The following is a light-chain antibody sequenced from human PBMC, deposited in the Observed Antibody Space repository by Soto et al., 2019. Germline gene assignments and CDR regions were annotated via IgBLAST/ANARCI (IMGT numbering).Light chain of an antibody. CDR3: SSFAGSHYV. J-gene: IGLJ1*01. CDR1: SSDVGGYEY. V-gene: IGLV2-8*01. Sequence: QSALTQPPSASGSPGQSVTISCTGTSSDVGGYEYVSWYQQHPGKAPKLIIYDVLKRPSGVPDRFSGSKSANTASLTVSGLQAEDEADYYCSSFAGSHYVFGTGTKVPV. CDR2: DVL.